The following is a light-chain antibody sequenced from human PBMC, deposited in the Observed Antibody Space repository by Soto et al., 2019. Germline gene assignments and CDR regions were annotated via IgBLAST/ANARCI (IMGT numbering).Light chain of an antibody. Sequence: ETVMTQSPATVSVSPGERATLSCRASQSVSSNLAWYQQKPSQAPRLLIYGASTRATGIPARFSGSGSGTEFALTISSLQSEDFAVYYCQQYINWPRTFGQGTKVEI. CDR2: GAS. CDR3: QQYINWPRT. CDR1: QSVSSN. J-gene: IGKJ1*01. V-gene: IGKV3-15*01.